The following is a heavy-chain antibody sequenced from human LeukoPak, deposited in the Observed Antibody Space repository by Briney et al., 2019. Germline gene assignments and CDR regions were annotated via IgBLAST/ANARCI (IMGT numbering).Heavy chain of an antibody. CDR1: GFTFSSYW. D-gene: IGHD3-9*01. CDR2: IKTDGSEK. Sequence: PGGSLRLSCEASGFTFSSYWMSWVRQAPGKGLEWVANIKTDGSEKYYVDSVKGRLTISRDNAKNSLYLQMNSLRAEDTAVYYCASDYTGYFPWGQGTLVIVSS. CDR3: ASDYTGYFP. J-gene: IGHJ5*02. V-gene: IGHV3-7*03.